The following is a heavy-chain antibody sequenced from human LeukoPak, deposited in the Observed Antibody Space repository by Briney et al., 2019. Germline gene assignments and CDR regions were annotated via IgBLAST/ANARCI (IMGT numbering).Heavy chain of an antibody. CDR3: ARDRLGWFGELYPR. J-gene: IGHJ4*02. CDR1: GFTFSSYW. D-gene: IGHD3-10*01. Sequence: GGSLRLSCAASGFTFSSYWMSWVRQAPGKGLEGVANIKQDGREKYYVDSVKGRSTISRDNAKNSLYLQMNSLRAEDTAVYYCARDRLGWFGELYPRWGQGTLVTVSS. CDR2: IKQDGREK. V-gene: IGHV3-7*01.